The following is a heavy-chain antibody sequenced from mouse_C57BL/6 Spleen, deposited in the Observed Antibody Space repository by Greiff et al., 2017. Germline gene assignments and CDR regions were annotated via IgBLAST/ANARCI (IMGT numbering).Heavy chain of an antibody. Sequence: QVQLQQSGAELVKPGASVKISCKASGYAFSSYWMNWVKQRPGKGLAWIGQIYPGDGDTNYNGKFKGKATLTADKSSSTAYMQLSSLTSEDSAVYFCARGYYGSSPPYYFDYWGQGTTLTVSS. CDR1: GYAFSSYW. V-gene: IGHV1-80*01. J-gene: IGHJ2*01. CDR3: ARGYYGSSPPYYFDY. CDR2: IYPGDGDT. D-gene: IGHD1-1*01.